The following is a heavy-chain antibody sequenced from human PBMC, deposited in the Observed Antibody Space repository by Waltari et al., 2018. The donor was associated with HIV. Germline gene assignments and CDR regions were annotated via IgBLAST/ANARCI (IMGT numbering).Heavy chain of an antibody. V-gene: IGHV4-34*01. CDR3: AMANIAAAGTSARRYYGMDV. J-gene: IGHJ6*02. CDR2: INHSGST. D-gene: IGHD6-13*01. Sequence: QVQLQQWGAGLLKPSETLSLTCAVYGGSFSGYYWSWIRQPPGKGLEWIGEINHSGSTNYNPSLKSRVTRSVDTSKNQFSLKLSSVTAADTAVYYCAMANIAAAGTSARRYYGMDVWGQGTTVTVSS. CDR1: GGSFSGYY.